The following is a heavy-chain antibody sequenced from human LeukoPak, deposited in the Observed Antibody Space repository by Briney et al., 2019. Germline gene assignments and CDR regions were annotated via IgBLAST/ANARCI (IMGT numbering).Heavy chain of an antibody. D-gene: IGHD7-27*01. J-gene: IGHJ4*02. CDR2: VYRSGST. Sequence: SETLSLTCVVSGYSISSGYHWGWIRQHPGEGLEWIGSVYRSGSTYYNPSLKSRVTISVDTSKNQISLKVRSVTAADTAVYYCARENWVFDYWGQGIPVTVSS. CDR1: GYSISSGYH. CDR3: ARENWVFDY. V-gene: IGHV4-38-2*02.